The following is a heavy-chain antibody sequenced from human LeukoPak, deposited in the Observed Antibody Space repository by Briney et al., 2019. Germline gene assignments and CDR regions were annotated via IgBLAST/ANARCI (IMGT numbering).Heavy chain of an antibody. CDR1: GFTFSSYG. Sequence: PGGSLRLSCAASGFTFSSYGMHWVRQAPGKGLEWVAFIRYDGSNKYYADSVKGRFTISRDNSKNTLYLQMNSLRAEDTAVYYCAKGVGYYYDSSIPLYNWFDPWGQGTLVTVSS. CDR3: AKGVGYYYDSSIPLYNWFDP. J-gene: IGHJ5*02. CDR2: IRYDGSNK. D-gene: IGHD3-22*01. V-gene: IGHV3-30*02.